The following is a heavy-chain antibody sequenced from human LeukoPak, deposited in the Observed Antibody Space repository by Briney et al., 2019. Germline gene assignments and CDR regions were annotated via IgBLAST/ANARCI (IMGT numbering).Heavy chain of an antibody. V-gene: IGHV3-53*01. J-gene: IGHJ6*02. CDR1: GFTVSSNY. Sequence: PGGSLRLSCAASGFTVSSNYMSWVRQAPGKGLEWVSVIYSGGSTYYADSVKGRFTISRDNSKNTLCLQMNSLRAEDTAVYYCARDSSGSYYYYGMDVWGQGTTVTVSS. CDR3: ARDSSGSYYYYGMDV. CDR2: IYSGGST. D-gene: IGHD3-22*01.